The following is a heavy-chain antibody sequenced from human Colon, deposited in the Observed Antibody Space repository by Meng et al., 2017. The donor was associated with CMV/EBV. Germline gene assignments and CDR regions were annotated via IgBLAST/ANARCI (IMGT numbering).Heavy chain of an antibody. D-gene: IGHD1-1*01. CDR3: ARARSTSNHGMDV. CDR2: ISYDGSNK. Sequence: GESLKISYAASGFTFSSYAMHWVRQAPGKGLEWVAVISYDGSNKYYADSVKGRFTISRDNSKNTLYLQMNSLRAEDTAVYYCARARSTSNHGMDVWGQGTTVTVSS. J-gene: IGHJ6*02. V-gene: IGHV3-30-3*01. CDR1: GFTFSSYA.